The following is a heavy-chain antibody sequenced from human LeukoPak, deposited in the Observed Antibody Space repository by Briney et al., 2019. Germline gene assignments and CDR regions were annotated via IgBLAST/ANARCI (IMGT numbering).Heavy chain of an antibody. Sequence: SVKVSCKASGGTFSSYAISWVRRAPGQGLEWMGGIIPIFGTANYAQKFQGRVTITTDESTSTAYMELSSLRSEDTAVYYCARVETYSSSWYENWFDPWGQGTPVTVSS. CDR3: ARVETYSSSWYENWFDP. CDR2: IIPIFGTA. D-gene: IGHD6-13*01. V-gene: IGHV1-69*05. J-gene: IGHJ5*02. CDR1: GGTFSSYA.